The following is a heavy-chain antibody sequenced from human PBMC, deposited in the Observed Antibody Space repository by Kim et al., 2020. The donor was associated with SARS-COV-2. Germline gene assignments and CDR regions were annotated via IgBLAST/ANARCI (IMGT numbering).Heavy chain of an antibody. Sequence: SETLSLTCTVSGGSISSSSYYWGWIRQPPGKGLEWIGSIYYSGSTYYNPSLKSRVTISVDTSKNQFSLKLSSVTAADTAVYYCARVPSGGSSWSYYYYGMDVWGQWATVTVSS. CDR1: GGSISSSSYY. CDR3: ARVPSGGSSWSYYYYGMDV. V-gene: IGHV4-39*01. D-gene: IGHD6-13*01. J-gene: IGHJ6*02. CDR2: IYYSGST.